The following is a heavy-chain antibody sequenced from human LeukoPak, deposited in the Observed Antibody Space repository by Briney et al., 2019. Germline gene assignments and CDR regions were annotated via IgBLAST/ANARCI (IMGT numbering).Heavy chain of an antibody. CDR2: IIPILRTP. CDR1: RYTFSNYA. J-gene: IGHJ6*04. Sequence: ASLKVSCKASRYTFSNYAINWVRQAPGQGLEWMGGIIPILRTPSYAEKFQGRVTITTDESTSTAHMELSGLRSEDTAVYYCTRGSDSYYYYSMDVWGRGTTVIVSS. V-gene: IGHV1-69*05. CDR3: TRGSDSYYYYSMDV.